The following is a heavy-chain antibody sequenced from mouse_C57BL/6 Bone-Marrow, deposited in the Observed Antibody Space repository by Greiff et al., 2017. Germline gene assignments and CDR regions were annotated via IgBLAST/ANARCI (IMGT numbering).Heavy chain of an antibody. D-gene: IGHD2-4*01. J-gene: IGHJ4*01. CDR3: NYDYPYAMDY. Sequence: VQLQQSGAELVRPGASVKLSCTASGFNIKDDYMHWVKQRPEQGLEWIGWIDPENGDTEYASKFQGKATITADTSSNTAYLQLSSLTSEVTAVYYCNYDYPYAMDYWGQGTSVTVSS. CDR2: IDPENGDT. CDR1: GFNIKDDY. V-gene: IGHV14-4*01.